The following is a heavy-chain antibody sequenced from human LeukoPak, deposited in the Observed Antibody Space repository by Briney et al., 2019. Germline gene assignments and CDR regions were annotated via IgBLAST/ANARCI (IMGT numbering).Heavy chain of an antibody. Sequence: GGSLRLSCTASGFTFGDYAMSWFRQAPGKGLEWVGFIRSKTFGGTPEYAASVKGRFTISRDDSKSIAYLQMNSLKTEDTAVYYCASRSCYDFCPAFDIWGQGTMVTVSS. CDR2: IRSKTFGGTP. J-gene: IGHJ3*02. CDR3: ASRSCYDFCPAFDI. CDR1: GFTFGDYA. D-gene: IGHD2-2*01. V-gene: IGHV3-49*03.